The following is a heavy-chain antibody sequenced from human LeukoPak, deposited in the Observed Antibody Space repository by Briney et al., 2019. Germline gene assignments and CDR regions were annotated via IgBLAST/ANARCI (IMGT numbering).Heavy chain of an antibody. CDR1: GGSFSGYY. CDR3: ARGSALEWLSERTFDP. J-gene: IGHJ5*02. Sequence: SETLSLTCAVYGGSFSGYYWSWIRQPPGKGLEWNGEINHSGSTNYNPSLKSRVTISVDTSKNQFSLKLSSVTAADTAVYYCARGSALEWLSERTFDPWGQGTLVTVSS. D-gene: IGHD3-3*01. V-gene: IGHV4-34*01. CDR2: INHSGST.